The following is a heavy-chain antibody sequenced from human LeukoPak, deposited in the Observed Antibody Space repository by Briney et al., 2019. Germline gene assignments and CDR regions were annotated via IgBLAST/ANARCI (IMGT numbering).Heavy chain of an antibody. CDR2: TYYRPKWYN. V-gene: IGHV6-1*01. CDR3: ARQQRGAFDY. D-gene: IGHD6-13*01. Sequence: SQTLSVTCAISGDSVSSNTPAWNWIRQSPSRGLEWLGRTYYRPKWYNDYAVSVRSRITINPDTAKNQFSLQLNSVTPEDTAVYYCARQQRGAFDYWGQGTLVTVSS. J-gene: IGHJ4*02. CDR1: GDSVSSNTPA.